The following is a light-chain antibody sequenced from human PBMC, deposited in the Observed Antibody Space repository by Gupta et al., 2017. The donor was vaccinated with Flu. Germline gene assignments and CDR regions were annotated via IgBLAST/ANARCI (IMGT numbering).Light chain of an antibody. V-gene: IGLV2-14*01. CDR3: SSYAASGAWV. J-gene: IGLJ3*02. CDR1: SSDVGAYKY. CDR2: EVT. Sequence: SALTQPASVSGSPGQSITISCTGTSSDVGAYKYVSWYQQHPGKVPKLMIYEVTNRPSGVSNRFSGSKSGNTASLIISGLQGEDDADYYCSSYAASGAWVFGGGTKLTVL.